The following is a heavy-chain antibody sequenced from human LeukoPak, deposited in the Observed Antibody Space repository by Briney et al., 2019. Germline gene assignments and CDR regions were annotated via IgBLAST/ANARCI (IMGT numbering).Heavy chain of an antibody. CDR3: AKFDRQWSRFFPFDY. D-gene: IGHD6-19*01. CDR2: ISSSSSYI. CDR1: GFTFSSYS. J-gene: IGHJ4*02. V-gene: IGHV3-21*01. Sequence: VGSLRLSCAASGFTFSSYSMNWVRQAPGKGLEWVSSISSSSSYIYYADSVKGRFTISRDNAKNSLYLQMNSLRAEDTAVYYCAKFDRQWSRFFPFDYWGQGTLVTVSS.